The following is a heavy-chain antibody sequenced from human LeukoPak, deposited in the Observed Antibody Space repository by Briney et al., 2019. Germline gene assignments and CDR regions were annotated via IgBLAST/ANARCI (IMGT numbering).Heavy chain of an antibody. CDR2: INHSGST. CDR3: ARVHRHTVTTDYYYYMDV. CDR1: GGSFCGYY. Sequence: PSETLSLTCAVYGGSFCGYYWSWIRQPPGKGLEWIGEINHSGSTNYNPSLKSRVTISVDTSKNQFSLKLSSVTAADTAVYYCARVHRHTVTTDYYYYMDVWGKGTTVTVSS. J-gene: IGHJ6*03. V-gene: IGHV4-34*01. D-gene: IGHD4-17*01.